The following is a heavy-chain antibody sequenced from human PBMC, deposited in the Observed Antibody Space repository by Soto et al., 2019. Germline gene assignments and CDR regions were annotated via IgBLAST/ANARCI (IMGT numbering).Heavy chain of an antibody. J-gene: IGHJ3*02. Sequence: GGSLRLSCAASAFTFSSYAMSWVRQAPGKGLEWVSAISGSGGSTYYADSVKGRFTISRDNSKNTLYLQMNSLRAEDTAVYYCARDLGKDYGPPLSFDIWGQGTMVTVSS. V-gene: IGHV3-23*01. CDR3: ARDLGKDYGPPLSFDI. CDR2: ISGSGGST. CDR1: AFTFSSYA. D-gene: IGHD4-17*01.